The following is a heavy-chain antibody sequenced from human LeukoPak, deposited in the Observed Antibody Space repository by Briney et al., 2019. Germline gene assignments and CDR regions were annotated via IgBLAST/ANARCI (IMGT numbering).Heavy chain of an antibody. Sequence: GGSLRLSCAASGFTFSSYAMHWVRQAPGKGLEWVAVISYDGSNKYYADSVKGRFTISRDNSKNTLYLQMNSLRAEDTAVYYCARNLRGPRDYMDVWGKGTTVTISS. J-gene: IGHJ6*03. CDR3: ARNLRGPRDYMDV. CDR1: GFTFSSYA. CDR2: ISYDGSNK. V-gene: IGHV3-30*14.